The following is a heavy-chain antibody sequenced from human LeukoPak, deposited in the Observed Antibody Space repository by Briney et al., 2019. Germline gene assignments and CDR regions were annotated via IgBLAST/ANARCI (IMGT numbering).Heavy chain of an antibody. CDR1: GFPFSSYW. CDR2: IKQDGSEK. V-gene: IGHV3-7*01. D-gene: IGHD5-12*01. CDR3: ATLVATTQFDY. J-gene: IGHJ4*02. Sequence: PGGALRLSCAASGFPFSSYWMSWVRQGPGKGLEWVANIKQDGSEKYYVDSVKGRFTISRDNAKNSLYLQMNSLRAEDTAVYYCATLVATTQFDYWGQGTLVTVSS.